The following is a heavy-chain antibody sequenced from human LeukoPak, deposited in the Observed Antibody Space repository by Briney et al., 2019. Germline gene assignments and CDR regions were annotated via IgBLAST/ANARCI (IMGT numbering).Heavy chain of an antibody. CDR2: TNHSGST. J-gene: IGHJ4*02. V-gene: IGHV4-34*01. CDR3: ARGSGSYYGSDFDY. D-gene: IGHD1-26*01. CDR1: GGSFSGYY. Sequence: SETLSLTCAVYGGSFSGYYWSWIRQPPGKGLEWIGETNHSGSTNYNPSLKSRVTISVDTSKNQFSLKLSSVTAADTAVDNCARGSGSYYGSDFDYWGQGTLATVSS.